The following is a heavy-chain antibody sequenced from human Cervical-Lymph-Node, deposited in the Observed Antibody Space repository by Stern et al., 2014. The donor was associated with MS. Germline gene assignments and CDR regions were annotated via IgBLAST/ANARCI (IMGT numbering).Heavy chain of an antibody. CDR1: GYTFTSYW. Sequence: QLVQSGPEVKRPGESLKISCQASGYTFTSYWIGWVRQMPGKGLEWIGIIFPGGSDIRYSPSFQGQVTISADKSSSTAYLQWNNLKASDTAIYYCARQRYFDYWGQGTLVTVSS. CDR2: IFPGGSDI. CDR3: ARQRYFDY. J-gene: IGHJ4*02. V-gene: IGHV5-51*01.